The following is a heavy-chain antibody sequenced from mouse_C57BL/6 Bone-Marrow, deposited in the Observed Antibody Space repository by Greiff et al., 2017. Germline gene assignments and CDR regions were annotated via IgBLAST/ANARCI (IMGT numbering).Heavy chain of an antibody. J-gene: IGHJ3*01. CDR3: TRRVIYDGYYVPFAY. Sequence: QVQLQQSGAELVRPGASVTLSCKASGYTFTDYEMHWVKQTPVHGLEWIGAIDPETGGTAYNQKFKGKAILTADKSSSTAYMELRSLTSEDSAVYYCTRRVIYDGYYVPFAYWGQGTLVTVSA. V-gene: IGHV1-15*01. CDR2: IDPETGGT. D-gene: IGHD2-3*01. CDR1: GYTFTDYE.